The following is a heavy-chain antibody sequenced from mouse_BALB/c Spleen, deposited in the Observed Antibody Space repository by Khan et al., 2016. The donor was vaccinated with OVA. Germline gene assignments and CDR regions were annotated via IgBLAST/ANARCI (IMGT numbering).Heavy chain of an antibody. J-gene: IGHJ2*01. CDR1: GFTFSSYA. Sequence: EVELVESGGGLVKPGGSLKLSCAASGFTFSSYAMSWVRQTPEKRLEWVATISSGGSYTYYPDSVKGRFTISRDNAKNTPYLQMSSLRSEDTAMYYYASRDYRYDIYFDYWGQGTTLTVSS. D-gene: IGHD2-14*01. CDR3: ASRDYRYDIYFDY. CDR2: ISSGGSYT. V-gene: IGHV5-9-1*01.